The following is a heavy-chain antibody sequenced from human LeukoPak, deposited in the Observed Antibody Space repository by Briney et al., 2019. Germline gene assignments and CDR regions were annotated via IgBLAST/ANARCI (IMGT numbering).Heavy chain of an antibody. CDR2: IKRKSDGGTT. CDR1: GFTFSSYA. J-gene: IGHJ4*02. CDR3: ATGSRGDF. V-gene: IGHV3-15*01. Sequence: GGSLRLSCTASGFTFSSYAMNWVRQAPGQGLEWIGLIKRKSDGGTTEYAAPMKGRFTISRDDSKDTLFLQMNGLKTENTAVYYCATGSRGDFWGQGALVTVSS. D-gene: IGHD2-2*01.